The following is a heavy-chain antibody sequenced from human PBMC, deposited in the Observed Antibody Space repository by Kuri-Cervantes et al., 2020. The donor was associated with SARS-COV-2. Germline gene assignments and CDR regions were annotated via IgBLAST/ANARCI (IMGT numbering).Heavy chain of an antibody. D-gene: IGHD3-10*01. CDR3: ARDGGSGSYPLLVWADV. V-gene: IGHV1-46*01. J-gene: IGHJ6*02. Sequence: ASVKVSCKASGYTFTSYYMHWVRQAPGQGLEWMGIINPSGGSTSYAQKFQGRVTMTRDTSTSTVYMELSSLRSEDTAVYYCARDGGSGSYPLLVWADVWGQGTTVTVSS. CDR1: GYTFTSYY. CDR2: INPSGGST.